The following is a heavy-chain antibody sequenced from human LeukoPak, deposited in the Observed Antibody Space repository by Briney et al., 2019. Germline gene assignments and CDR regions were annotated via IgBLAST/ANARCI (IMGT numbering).Heavy chain of an antibody. CDR1: GFPFSSYG. CDR3: ARDLSAAYDF. Sequence: QTGGSLRLSCAASGFPFSSYGMHWVRQAPGKGLEWVARLVYDERNDYANSVKGRFTISRDNSKNTLYLQMDNLRVDDTAVYYCARDLSAAYDFWGQGILVTVSS. CDR2: LVYDERN. D-gene: IGHD2-21*01. J-gene: IGHJ4*02. V-gene: IGHV3-33*01.